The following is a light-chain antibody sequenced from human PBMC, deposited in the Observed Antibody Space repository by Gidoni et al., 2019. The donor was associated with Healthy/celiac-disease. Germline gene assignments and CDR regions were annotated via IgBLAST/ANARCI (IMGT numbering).Light chain of an antibody. J-gene: IGKJ3*01. CDR2: AAS. Sequence: DIQLTQSPSFLSPSVGDRVTITCRASPGISSYLAWYQQKPGKAPKLLIYAASTWQGGVPSRFSGSGSGTEFTLTISSLQPEDFATYSCQQLSSSPLTFGPGTKVEIK. CDR1: PGISSY. V-gene: IGKV1-9*01. CDR3: QQLSSSPLT.